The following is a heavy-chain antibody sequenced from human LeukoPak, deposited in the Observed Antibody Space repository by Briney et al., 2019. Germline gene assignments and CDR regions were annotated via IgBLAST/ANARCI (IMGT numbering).Heavy chain of an antibody. V-gene: IGHV3-48*01. CDR1: GFTFSSYS. Sequence: GGSLRLSCAASGFTFSSYSMNWVRQAPGKGLEWVSYISTSSSGIYYADSVKGRFTISRDNAKNSLFLQMNSLRAEDTAVYYCARDDAFAFDIWGQGTMVTVSS. CDR3: ARDDAFAFDI. CDR2: ISTSSSGI. J-gene: IGHJ3*02.